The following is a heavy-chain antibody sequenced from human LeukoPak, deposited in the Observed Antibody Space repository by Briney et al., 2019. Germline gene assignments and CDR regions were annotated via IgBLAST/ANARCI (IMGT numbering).Heavy chain of an antibody. J-gene: IGHJ4*02. CDR1: GGSISTDY. D-gene: IGHD3-9*01. CDR2: IYYSGST. CDR3: ARVLRYLSAFDY. Sequence: PSETLSLTCAFSGGSISTDYWSWVRQPPGKGLQWIGYIYYSGSTNYNPSLKSRVTTSVDTSKNQFSLKLSSVTAADTAVYYCARVLRYLSAFDYWGQGTLVTVSS. V-gene: IGHV4-59*08.